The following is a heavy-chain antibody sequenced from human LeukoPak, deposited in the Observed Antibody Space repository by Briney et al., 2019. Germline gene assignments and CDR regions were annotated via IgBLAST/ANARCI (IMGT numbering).Heavy chain of an antibody. D-gene: IGHD4-17*01. CDR2: IHTSGST. V-gene: IGHV4-4*07. J-gene: IGHJ3*02. CDR1: GGSIRTYY. CDR3: ARGSPMTTGGAFDI. Sequence: SETLSLTCTVSGGSIRTYYWSWIRQPAGKGLEWIGRIHTSGSTDYNPSLESRVSMSVDTSKNHFSLKLRSVTAADTAVYYCARGSPMTTGGAFDIWGQGTMVTVSS.